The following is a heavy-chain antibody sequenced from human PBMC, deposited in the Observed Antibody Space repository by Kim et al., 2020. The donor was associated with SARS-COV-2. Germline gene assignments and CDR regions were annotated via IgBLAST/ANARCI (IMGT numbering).Heavy chain of an antibody. D-gene: IGHD3-22*01. CDR2: IYYSGST. CDR1: GGSVSSGSYY. V-gene: IGHV4-61*01. J-gene: IGHJ2*01. CDR3: ARGGPSITMIVVDWYFDL. Sequence: SETLSLTCTVSGGSVSSGSYYWSWIRQPPGKGLEWIGYIYYSGSTNYNPSLKSRVTISVDTSKNQFSLKLSSVTAADTAVYYCARGGPSITMIVVDWYFDLWGRGTLVTVSS.